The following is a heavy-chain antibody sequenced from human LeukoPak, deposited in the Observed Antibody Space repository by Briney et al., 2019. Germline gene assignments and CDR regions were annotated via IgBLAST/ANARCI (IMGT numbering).Heavy chain of an antibody. D-gene: IGHD1-26*01. CDR3: AKDRGAYSGSYGINWFDP. CDR2: IKQDGSEQ. CDR1: GFTFTTYW. V-gene: IGHV3-7*01. Sequence: GGSLRLSCAASGFTFTTYWMGWVRQAPGKGLEWVANIKQDGSEQYYVDSVKGRFTISRDNAKNSLSLQMNSLRAEDTAVYYCAKDRGAYSGSYGINWFDPWGQGTLVTVSS. J-gene: IGHJ5*02.